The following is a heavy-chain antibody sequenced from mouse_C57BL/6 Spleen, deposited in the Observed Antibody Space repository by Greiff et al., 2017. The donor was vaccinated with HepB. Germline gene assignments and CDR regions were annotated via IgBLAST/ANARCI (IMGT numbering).Heavy chain of an antibody. V-gene: IGHV1-26*01. CDR2: INPNNGGT. CDR1: GYTFTDYY. CDR3: ARSGYSNYVRFAY. D-gene: IGHD2-5*01. J-gene: IGHJ3*01. Sequence: EVQLQQSGPELVKPGASVKISCKASGYTFTDYYMNWVKQSHGKSLEWIGDINPNNGGTSYNQKFRGKATLTVDKSSSTAYMELRSLTSEDSAVYYCARSGYSNYVRFAYWGQGTLVTVSA.